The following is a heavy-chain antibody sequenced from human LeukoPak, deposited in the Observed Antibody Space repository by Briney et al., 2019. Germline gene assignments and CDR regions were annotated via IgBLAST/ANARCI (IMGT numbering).Heavy chain of an antibody. Sequence: SQTLSLTCAISGDSVSSNSASWNWIRQSPSRGLEWLGRTYYRSKWYNDYAVFVKSRITFNPDTSKNQFSLQLNSVTPEDTAVYYCARDAVGSTFWSGYYTEENWFDPWGQGTLVTVSS. CDR3: ARDAVGSTFWSGYYTEENWFDP. J-gene: IGHJ5*02. D-gene: IGHD3-3*01. V-gene: IGHV6-1*01. CDR2: TYYRSKWYN. CDR1: GDSVSSNSAS.